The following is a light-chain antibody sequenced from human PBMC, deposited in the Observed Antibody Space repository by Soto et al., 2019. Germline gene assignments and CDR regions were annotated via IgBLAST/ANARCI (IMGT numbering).Light chain of an antibody. V-gene: IGKV3-15*01. Sequence: EIVMTQSPATLSVSPGERATLSCRASQSVSSNLAWYQQKPGQAPRLLIYGASTRATGIPARFSGSGSGTEFTLNIRSLQSEDFAVYYCQPYKNWPPTFGQGDKLEIK. CDR1: QSVSSN. CDR3: QPYKNWPPT. J-gene: IGKJ2*01. CDR2: GAS.